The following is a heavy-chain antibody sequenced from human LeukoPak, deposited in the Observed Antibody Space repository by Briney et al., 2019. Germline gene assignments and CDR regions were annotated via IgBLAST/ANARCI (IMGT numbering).Heavy chain of an antibody. Sequence: ASVKVSCKASGYSFTDYYMHWVRQAPGQGLEWMGWISAYNGNTNYAQKLQGRVTMTTDTSTSTAYMELRSLRSDDTAVYYCARAGAYYGSGSYSNWGQGTLVTVSS. CDR1: GYSFTDYY. CDR2: ISAYNGNT. CDR3: ARAGAYYGSGSYSN. J-gene: IGHJ4*02. V-gene: IGHV1-18*04. D-gene: IGHD3-10*01.